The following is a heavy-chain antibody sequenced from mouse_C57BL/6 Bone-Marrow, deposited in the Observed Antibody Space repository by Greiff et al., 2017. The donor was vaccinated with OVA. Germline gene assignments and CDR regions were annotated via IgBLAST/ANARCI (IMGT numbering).Heavy chain of an antibody. CDR3: ARIPTVVDNWYFDV. V-gene: IGHV8-8*01. D-gene: IGHD1-1*01. CDR2: IWWDDDK. Sequence: QVTLKVCGPGLLQPSQTLSLTCSFSGFSLSTFGMGVGWIRQPSGKGLEWLAHIWWDDDKYYNPALKSRLTISKDTSKNQVFLKIANVDSADTATYYCARIPTVVDNWYFDVWGTGTTVTVSS. J-gene: IGHJ1*03. CDR1: GFSLSTFGMG.